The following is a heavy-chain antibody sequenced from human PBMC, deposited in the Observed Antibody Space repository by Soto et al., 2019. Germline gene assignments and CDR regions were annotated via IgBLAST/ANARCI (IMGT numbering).Heavy chain of an antibody. CDR1: GFTFSSYW. J-gene: IGHJ6*03. CDR3: ARDREYQLLFHYYYYMDV. Sequence: EVQLVESGGGLVQPGGSLRLSCAASGFTFSSYWMSWVRQAPGKGLEWVANIKQDGSEKYYVDSVKGRFTISRDNAKNSRYLQMNSLRAEDTAVYYCARDREYQLLFHYYYYMDVWGKGTTVTVSS. D-gene: IGHD2-2*01. CDR2: IKQDGSEK. V-gene: IGHV3-7*01.